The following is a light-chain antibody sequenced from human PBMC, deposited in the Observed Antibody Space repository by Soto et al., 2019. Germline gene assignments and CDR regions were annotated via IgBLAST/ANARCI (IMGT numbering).Light chain of an antibody. Sequence: EIVLTQSPGTLSLSPGERATLSCRASQSVSSTYLAWYQQKPGQAPRLLIYGASSRATGIPDRFSGSGSGTDFTLTISRLEPEDFAVYYCQQYGSSTLIAFGPGTKVEI. CDR3: QQYGSSTLIA. V-gene: IGKV3-20*01. J-gene: IGKJ3*01. CDR2: GAS. CDR1: QSVSSTY.